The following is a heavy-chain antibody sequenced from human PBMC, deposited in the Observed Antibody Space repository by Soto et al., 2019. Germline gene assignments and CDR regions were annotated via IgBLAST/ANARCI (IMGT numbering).Heavy chain of an antibody. CDR1: GFTFSGFG. Sequence: GGALRLSCAASGFTFSGFGMHWVRQAPGKGLEWVAIIWYDGSDKYYADSVRGRFTISRDNSKNTLSLQMNSLRAEDTAVYHCAFGNLSYYFDYWGQGTPVTVSS. D-gene: IGHD3-16*01. J-gene: IGHJ4*02. V-gene: IGHV3-33*01. CDR3: AFGNLSYYFDY. CDR2: IWYDGSDK.